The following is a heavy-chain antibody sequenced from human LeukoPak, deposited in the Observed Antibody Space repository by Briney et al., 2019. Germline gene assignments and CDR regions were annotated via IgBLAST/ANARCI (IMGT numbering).Heavy chain of an antibody. V-gene: IGHV1-18*01. CDR1: GYTFTIYG. CDR2: ISAYNGNT. D-gene: IGHD6-13*01. Sequence: ASVKVSCTASGYTFTIYGMSWVRQAPGQGLEWMGWISAYNGNTNYAQKLQGRVTMTTDTSTSTAYMELRSLRSDDTAVYYCARARKYSSSWYYFDFWGQGTLVTVSS. CDR3: ARARKYSSSWYYFDF. J-gene: IGHJ4*02.